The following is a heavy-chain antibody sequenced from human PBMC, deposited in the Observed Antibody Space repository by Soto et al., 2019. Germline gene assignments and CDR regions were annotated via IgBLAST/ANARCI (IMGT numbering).Heavy chain of an antibody. CDR3: ARSAEVHQYQYGLDV. CDR1: GDSISGFF. V-gene: IGHV4-4*08. J-gene: IGHJ6*02. D-gene: IGHD2-2*01. Sequence: QVQLQESGPGLVQISETLSLTCTVSGDSISGFFWTWIRQPPGKGLEWIGWVHGRGGTLYNASFKSRVTMSGDTSNNRLSLRLTSVTAADTALYYCARSAEVHQYQYGLDVWGRGTTVIVSS. CDR2: VHGRGGT.